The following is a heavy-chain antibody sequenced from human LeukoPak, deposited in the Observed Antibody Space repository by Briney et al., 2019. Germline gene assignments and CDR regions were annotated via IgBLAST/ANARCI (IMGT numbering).Heavy chain of an antibody. CDR1: GGTFSNYA. V-gene: IGHV1-46*01. CDR2: INPSGGST. D-gene: IGHD2-2*01. Sequence: ASVKVSCKASGGTFSNYAISWVRQAPGQGLEWMGIINPSGGSTSYAQKFQGRVTMTRDMSTSTVYMELSSLGSEDTAVYYCARDAADQLLWRVYYYYMDVWGKGTTVTVSS. J-gene: IGHJ6*03. CDR3: ARDAADQLLWRVYYYYMDV.